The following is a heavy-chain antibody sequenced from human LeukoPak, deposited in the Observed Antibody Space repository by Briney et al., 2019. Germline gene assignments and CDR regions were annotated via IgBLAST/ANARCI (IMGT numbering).Heavy chain of an antibody. J-gene: IGHJ4*02. CDR2: IRSTSSFI. CDR1: GFTFSTYN. CDR3: ARDSPSGLSYGYFGAYFDY. Sequence: GGSLRLSCAASGFTFSTYNMNWVRQAPGKALEWVSSIRSTSSFIYYADSVKGRFTISRDNAKNSLYLQMNSLRAEDTAVYYCARDSPSGLSYGYFGAYFDYWGQGTLVTVSS. V-gene: IGHV3-21*06. D-gene: IGHD5-18*01.